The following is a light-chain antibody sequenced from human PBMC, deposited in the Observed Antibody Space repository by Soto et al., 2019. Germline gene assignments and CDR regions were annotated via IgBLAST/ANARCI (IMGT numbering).Light chain of an antibody. CDR2: AAS. J-gene: IGKJ3*01. CDR3: QKYNSAPST. Sequence: DIQMTQSPSSLSASVGDRVTITCRASQGIANYLAWYQQKPGRAPKLLIYAASTLQAGVPSRFSASGSGTDFTLTISSLQPEDVATYYCQKYNSAPSTFGPGTKVDIK. CDR1: QGIANY. V-gene: IGKV1-27*01.